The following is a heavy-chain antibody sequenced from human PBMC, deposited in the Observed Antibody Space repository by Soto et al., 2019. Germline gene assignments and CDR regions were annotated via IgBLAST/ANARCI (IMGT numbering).Heavy chain of an antibody. CDR3: AGDYGSGSPLD. Sequence: QMQLVQSGAEVKKTGSSVKVSCKASGYTFTYRYLHWVRQAPGQALEWMGWITPFNGNTNYAQKFQDRVTITRDRSMSTAYMELSSLRPEDTAMYYCAGDYGSGSPLDWGQGTLVTVSS. V-gene: IGHV1-45*02. CDR1: GYTFTYRY. CDR2: ITPFNGNT. D-gene: IGHD3-10*01. J-gene: IGHJ4*02.